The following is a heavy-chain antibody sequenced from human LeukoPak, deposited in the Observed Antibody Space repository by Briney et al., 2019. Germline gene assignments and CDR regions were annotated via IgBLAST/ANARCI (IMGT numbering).Heavy chain of an antibody. V-gene: IGHV3-11*01. Sequence: GGSLRLSCVASGFTFSDFFMSWIRQAPGKGLEWISFISYRADTTYYADSVKGRFTISRDNAKSSVFLQMNSLRVEDTAVYYCASGYRSGYPYWGQGTLVSVSS. CDR2: ISYRADTT. CDR1: GFTFSDFF. J-gene: IGHJ4*02. D-gene: IGHD2-8*02. CDR3: ASGYRSGYPY.